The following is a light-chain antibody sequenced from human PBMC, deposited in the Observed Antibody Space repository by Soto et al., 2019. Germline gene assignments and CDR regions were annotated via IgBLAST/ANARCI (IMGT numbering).Light chain of an antibody. CDR1: QSVSSN. V-gene: IGKV3-15*01. CDR3: RQYNGWPLT. Sequence: EIVMTQSPVTLSVSPGERATLSCRASQSVSSNLAGYQKEPGQAPRLLIDGASIRATGIPARFSGSGSGTECTLTISSLQSEDFAVYYCRQYNGWPLTFGGGTKVEIK. CDR2: GAS. J-gene: IGKJ4*01.